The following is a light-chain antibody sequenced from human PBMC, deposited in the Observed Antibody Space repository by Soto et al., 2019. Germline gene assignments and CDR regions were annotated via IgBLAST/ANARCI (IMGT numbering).Light chain of an antibody. CDR1: QSITIY. CDR2: GAS. CDR3: QQTYTAPRT. V-gene: IGKV1-39*01. Sequence: DIQMTQSPSSLSASVGDRVTITCRASQSITIYLNWYQQQPGKAPRLLIYGASTSRTGVPSRFSGSGSMTDFTLTISDLQPEDFATYYCQQTYTAPRTFGQGTKVDI. J-gene: IGKJ1*01.